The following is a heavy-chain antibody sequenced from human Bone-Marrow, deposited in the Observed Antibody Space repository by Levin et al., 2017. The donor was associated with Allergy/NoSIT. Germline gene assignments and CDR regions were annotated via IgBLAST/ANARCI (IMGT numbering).Heavy chain of an antibody. Sequence: GASVKVSCKASGGSFSSYAISWVRQAPGQGLEWMGGIVSIMAPGKYAQKFQGRVTITADKSTNTAYMELTRLRSEDTAVYYCAGSDRVYGGYSPDYWGQGTLVTVSS. J-gene: IGHJ4*02. CDR3: AGSDRVYGGYSPDY. CDR1: GGSFSSYA. V-gene: IGHV1-69*06. CDR2: IVSIMAPG. D-gene: IGHD4-17*01.